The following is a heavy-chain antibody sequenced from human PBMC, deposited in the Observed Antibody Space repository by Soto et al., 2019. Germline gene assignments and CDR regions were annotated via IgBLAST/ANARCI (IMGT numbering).Heavy chain of an antibody. CDR1: GGSISSYY. V-gene: IGHV4-59*01. J-gene: IGHJ5*02. CDR3: ARVNILTGYYMRNWFDP. Sequence: SETLSLTCTVSGGSISSYYWSWIRQPPGKGLEWIGYIYYSGSTNYNPSLKSRVTISVDTSKNQFSLKLSSVTAADTAVYYCARVNILTGYYMRNWFDPWGQGTLVTVS. CDR2: IYYSGST. D-gene: IGHD3-9*01.